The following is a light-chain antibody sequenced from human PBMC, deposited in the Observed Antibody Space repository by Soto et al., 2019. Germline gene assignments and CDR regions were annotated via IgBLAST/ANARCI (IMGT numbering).Light chain of an antibody. CDR1: QGISSY. CDR2: AAS. Sequence: IQLTQSPSSLSASVGDRVTITCRASQGISSYLAWYQQKPGKAPKLLIYAASTLQSGVPLRFSGSGSGTDFTLSISRLQPEDFATDSCQQLNSYPRGTFGQGTQLEIK. J-gene: IGKJ2*02. V-gene: IGKV1-9*01. CDR3: QQLNSYPRGT.